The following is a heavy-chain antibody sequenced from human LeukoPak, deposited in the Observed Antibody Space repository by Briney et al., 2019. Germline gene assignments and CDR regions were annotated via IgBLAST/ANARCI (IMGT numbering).Heavy chain of an antibody. CDR2: ISGGGDTI. D-gene: IGHD2-15*01. J-gene: IGHJ4*02. CDR1: GFTFSDFY. Sequence: GGSLRLSCAASGFTFSDFYMSWIRQAPGKGLEFISHISGGGDTIFYADSVKGRFTISRDNAKNSLYLQMNSLRAEDTAVYYCARVHCSGGGCSSWGQGTLVTVSS. V-gene: IGHV3-11*01. CDR3: ARVHCSGGGCSS.